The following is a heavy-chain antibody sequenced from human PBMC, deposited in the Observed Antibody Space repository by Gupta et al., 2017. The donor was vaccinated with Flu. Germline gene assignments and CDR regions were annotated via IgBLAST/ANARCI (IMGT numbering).Heavy chain of an antibody. D-gene: IGHD3-10*01. CDR2: IKEDGSVK. J-gene: IGHJ4*02. CDR1: GFPFRDYW. Sequence: EVQLVESGGGLVQPGGSLRLSCAESGFPFRDYWMDWVRQAPGKGLEWVANIKEDGSVKNYVDSGKGLFTISRDNARNSVYLQMNSLRADDTAVYYCARNRGWQQFDYWGQGVLVTVSS. V-gene: IGHV3-7*01. CDR3: ARNRGWQQFDY.